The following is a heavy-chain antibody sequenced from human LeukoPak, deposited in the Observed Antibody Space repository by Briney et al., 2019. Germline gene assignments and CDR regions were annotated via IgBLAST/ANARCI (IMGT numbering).Heavy chain of an antibody. J-gene: IGHJ4*02. V-gene: IGHV3-7*01. D-gene: IGHD3-16*02. Sequence: GGSLRLSCAASGFTFSSYWMSWVRQAPGKGLEWVANIKQDGSEKYYVDSVKGRFTISRDNAENSLYLQMNSLRAEDTAVYYCARRAYVWGSYRYYYFDYWGQGTLVTVSS. CDR3: ARRAYVWGSYRYYYFDY. CDR2: IKQDGSEK. CDR1: GFTFSSYW.